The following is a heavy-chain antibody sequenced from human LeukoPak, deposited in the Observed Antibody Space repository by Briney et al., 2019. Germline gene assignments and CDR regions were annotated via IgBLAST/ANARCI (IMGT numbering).Heavy chain of an antibody. CDR2: VYHSGGA. V-gene: IGHV4/OR15-8*01. D-gene: IGHD7-27*01. J-gene: IGHJ5*02. CDR1: GASIASHSW. Sequence: SETLSLTCAVSGASIASHSWWSWVRQPPGKGLEWIGEVYHSGGANYKPSLKSRVTISVDTSRNHFSLKLSSVTAADTAVYYCARVYIRNWEPNWFDPWGQGTLVTVSS. CDR3: ARVYIRNWEPNWFDP.